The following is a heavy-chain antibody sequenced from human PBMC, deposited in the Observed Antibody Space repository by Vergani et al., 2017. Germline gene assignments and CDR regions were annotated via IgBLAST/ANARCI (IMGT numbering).Heavy chain of an antibody. CDR2: ISSSSTYI. V-gene: IGHV3-21*05. J-gene: IGHJ3*02. Sequence: EVQLVESGGGLVQPGGSLRLSCAASGFTFSSYSMNWVRQAPGKGLEWVSYISSSSTYIYYADSVKGRFTISRDNAKNSLYLQMNSLRAEDTAVYYCARVEGWELPFDIWGQGTMVTVSS. D-gene: IGHD2-15*01. CDR3: ARVEGWELPFDI. CDR1: GFTFSSYS.